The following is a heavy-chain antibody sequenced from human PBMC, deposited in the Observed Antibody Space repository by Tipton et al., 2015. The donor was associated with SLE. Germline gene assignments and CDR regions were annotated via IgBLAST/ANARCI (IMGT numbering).Heavy chain of an antibody. CDR1: GFTFRSNW. V-gene: IGHV3-74*01. Sequence: SLRLSCAASGFTFRSNWMHWVRQAPGKGLVWVSRINPAGTTINYADSVKGRFTISRDNAENSVYLQMNSLRADDTAVYFCARDLTGSAWYGFDFWGQGTLVTVSS. CDR3: ARDLTGSAWYGFDF. D-gene: IGHD6-19*01. CDR2: INPAGTTI. J-gene: IGHJ4*02.